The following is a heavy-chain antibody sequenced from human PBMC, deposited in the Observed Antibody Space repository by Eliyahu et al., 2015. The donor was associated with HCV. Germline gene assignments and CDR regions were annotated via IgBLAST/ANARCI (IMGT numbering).Heavy chain of an antibody. Sequence: QLQLXESGPGLVKPSETLSLTCXVSGGSLXSSGYYWGWIRXPPEGGLEWIGTIYYTGSTDYNPSLKSRVTISXDTSKNQFSLKLSSVTAADTALYYCARPRAVAGKGGYYFDNWGQGTLVTVSS. J-gene: IGHJ4*02. CDR2: IYYTGST. CDR3: ARPRAVAGKGGYYFDN. V-gene: IGHV4-39*01. D-gene: IGHD6-19*01. CDR1: GGSLXSSGYY.